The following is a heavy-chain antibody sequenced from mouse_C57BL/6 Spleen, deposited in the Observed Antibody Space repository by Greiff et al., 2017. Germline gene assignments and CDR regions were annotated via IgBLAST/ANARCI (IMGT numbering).Heavy chain of an antibody. CDR2: INYDGSST. CDR3: ARGGGYGSSYEGFAY. V-gene: IGHV5-16*01. D-gene: IGHD1-1*01. J-gene: IGHJ3*01. CDR1: GFTFSDYY. Sequence: EVKVVESEGGLVQPGSSMKLSCTASGFTFSDYYMAWVRQVPEKGLEWVANINYDGSSTYYLDSLKSRFIISRDNAKNILYLQMSSLKSEDTATYYWARGGGYGSSYEGFAYWGQGTLVTVSA.